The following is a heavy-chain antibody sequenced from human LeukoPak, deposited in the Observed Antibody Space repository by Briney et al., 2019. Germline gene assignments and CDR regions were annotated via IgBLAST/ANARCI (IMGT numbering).Heavy chain of an antibody. CDR1: GGSISSYY. V-gene: IGHV4-34*01. CDR3: ARALGAFDI. CDR2: ISQNGDS. Sequence: SETLSLTCTVSGGSISSYYWSWIRQSPGKGLEWIAEISQNGDSNYSMSLKSRVTISLDKSKNQVSLKLNSVTAADTAVYYCARALGAFDIWGQGTMVTVSS. J-gene: IGHJ3*02.